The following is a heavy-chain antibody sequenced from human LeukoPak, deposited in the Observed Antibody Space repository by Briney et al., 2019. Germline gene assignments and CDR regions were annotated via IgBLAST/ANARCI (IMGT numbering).Heavy chain of an antibody. V-gene: IGHV4-38-2*02. CDR3: ARGTMTGPYYFDY. CDR1: GYSISSGYY. D-gene: IGHD3-22*01. CDR2: IYHSGST. Sequence: SETLALTCTVSGYSISSGYYWGWIRPPPGKGLEWIGSIYHSGSTYYNPSLKSRVTISVDTSKNQFSLKLSSVTAADTAVYYCARGTMTGPYYFDYWGQGTLVTVSS. J-gene: IGHJ4*02.